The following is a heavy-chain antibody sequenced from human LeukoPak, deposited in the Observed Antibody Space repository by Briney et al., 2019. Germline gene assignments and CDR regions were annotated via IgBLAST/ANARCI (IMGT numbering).Heavy chain of an antibody. Sequence: PGRSLRLSCSASGFSFSPYGMHWVRQAPGKGLEWVAVIWHDGSHQHYADSEKGRFTISRDNSRNTVYLQMDRLRVEDTAVYYCARDATEYGDSHFDWWGQGTLVTVSS. J-gene: IGHJ4*02. CDR2: IWHDGSHQ. CDR3: ARDATEYGDSHFDW. CDR1: GFSFSPYG. V-gene: IGHV3-33*01. D-gene: IGHD4-17*01.